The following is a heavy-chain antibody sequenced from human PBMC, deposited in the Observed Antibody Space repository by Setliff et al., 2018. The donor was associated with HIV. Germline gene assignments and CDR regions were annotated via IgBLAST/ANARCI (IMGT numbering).Heavy chain of an antibody. CDR3: ARVPLAGANWFDP. J-gene: IGHJ5*02. Sequence: KTSETLSLTCSVSGVSINRTDHYWGWIRQSPGKRLDWIGRVSQSGSTYYNPSLKSRITISVDRSKNLFSLKLISVTAADQGVYYCARVPLAGANWFDPWGLGTLVTVS. CDR1: GVSINRTDHY. V-gene: IGHV4-39*01. D-gene: IGHD3-16*01. CDR2: VSQSGST.